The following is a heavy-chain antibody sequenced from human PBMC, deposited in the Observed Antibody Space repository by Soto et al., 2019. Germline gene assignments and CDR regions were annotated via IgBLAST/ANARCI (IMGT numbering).Heavy chain of an antibody. D-gene: IGHD3-10*01. Sequence: SVKVSCKASGGTFSSYAISWVRQAPGQWLEWMGGVIPIFGTANYAQKFQGRVTITAHESTSTAYMDLSSLRPEDTAVYYCARGAVRRVIMPVDYWGQGTMVTRSS. CDR2: VIPIFGTA. CDR1: GGTFSSYA. V-gene: IGHV1-69*13. CDR3: ARGAVRRVIMPVDY. J-gene: IGHJ4*02.